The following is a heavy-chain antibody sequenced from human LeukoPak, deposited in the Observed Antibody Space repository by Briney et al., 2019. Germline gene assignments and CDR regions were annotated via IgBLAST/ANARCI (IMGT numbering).Heavy chain of an antibody. V-gene: IGHV1-69*13. CDR1: GGTFSSYA. CDR2: IIPIFGTA. D-gene: IGHD3-16*02. J-gene: IGHJ4*02. CDR3: ARARRTYDYVWGSYLPFDY. Sequence: SVKVSCKASGGTFSSYAISWVRQAPGQGLEWMGGIIPIFGTANYAQKFQGRVTITADESTSTAYMELSSLRSEDTAVYYCARARRTYDYVWGSYLPFDYWGQGTLSPSPQ.